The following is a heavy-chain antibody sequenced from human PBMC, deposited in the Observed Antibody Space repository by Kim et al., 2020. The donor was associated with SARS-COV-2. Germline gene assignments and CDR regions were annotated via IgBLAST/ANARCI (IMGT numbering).Heavy chain of an antibody. Sequence: GGSLRLSCAASGFTFSNYAMSWVRQAPGKGLEWVSSISGSGGSIYYADSVEGRFTISRDNSKNTLYMQMDSLRVEDTAGYYCVKLGGSYAYDTFDYWGQGTLVTVSS. CDR2: ISGSGGSI. J-gene: IGHJ4*02. D-gene: IGHD3-16*01. CDR3: VKLGGSYAYDTFDY. V-gene: IGHV3-23*01. CDR1: GFTFSNYA.